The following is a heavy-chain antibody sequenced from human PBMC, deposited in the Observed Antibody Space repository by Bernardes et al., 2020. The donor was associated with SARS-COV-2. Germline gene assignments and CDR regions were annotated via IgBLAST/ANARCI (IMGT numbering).Heavy chain of an antibody. CDR3: ASAPITIFGVFITYYYGMDV. V-gene: IGHV1-18*01. D-gene: IGHD3-3*01. J-gene: IGHJ6*02. Sequence: ASVKVSCTASGYTFTNYGISWVRQAPGQGLEWMGWISVYNGNTNYAPKLQGRVTMTTDTSTTTAYMELRSLRSDDTAVYYCASAPITIFGVFITYYYGMDVWGQGTTVTVSS. CDR2: ISVYNGNT. CDR1: GYTFTNYG.